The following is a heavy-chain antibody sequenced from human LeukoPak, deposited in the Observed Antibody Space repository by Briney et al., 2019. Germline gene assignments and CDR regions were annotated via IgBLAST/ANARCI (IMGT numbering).Heavy chain of an antibody. D-gene: IGHD2-15*01. CDR3: ARGVAGYCSGGSCDPLDY. Sequence: GASVKVSCKASGYTFTGYYMHWVRQAPGQGLEWMGWINPNSGGTNYAQKFQGRVTMTRDTSISTAYMELSRLRSDDTAVYYLARGVAGYCSGGSCDPLDYWGQGTLVTVSS. V-gene: IGHV1-2*02. CDR2: INPNSGGT. J-gene: IGHJ4*02. CDR1: GYTFTGYY.